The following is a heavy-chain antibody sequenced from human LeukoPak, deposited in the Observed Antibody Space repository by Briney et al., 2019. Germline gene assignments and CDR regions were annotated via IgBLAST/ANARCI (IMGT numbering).Heavy chain of an antibody. Sequence: GGSLRLSCAASGFTFDDYAMHWVRQAPGKGLEWVSGISWNSGSIGYADSVKGRFTISRDNAKNSLYLQMNSLRAEDTAVYYCARVQMQLDDYWGQGTLVTASS. CDR3: ARVQMQLDDY. D-gene: IGHD6-6*01. V-gene: IGHV3-9*01. CDR2: ISWNSGSI. CDR1: GFTFDDYA. J-gene: IGHJ4*02.